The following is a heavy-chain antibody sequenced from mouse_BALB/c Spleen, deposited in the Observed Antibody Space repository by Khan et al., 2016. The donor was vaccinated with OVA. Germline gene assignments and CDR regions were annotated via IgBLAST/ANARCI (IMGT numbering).Heavy chain of an antibody. CDR2: INTHSGVP. D-gene: IGHD2-5*01. CDR3: ARGRAAYYRNDGGAMEY. V-gene: IGHV9-4*02. Sequence: QIQLVQSGPELKKPGETVRISCKASGYTFTTAGIQWVQKMPGKGLKWIGWINTHSGVPKYAEDFKGRFAFSLEISDSIAYLQITNLKHEDTATYFCARGRAAYYRNDGGAMEYWGQGTSVTVSS. CDR1: GYTFTTAG. J-gene: IGHJ4*01.